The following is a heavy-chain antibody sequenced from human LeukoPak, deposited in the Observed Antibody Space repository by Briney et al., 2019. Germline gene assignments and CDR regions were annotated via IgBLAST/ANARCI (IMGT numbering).Heavy chain of an antibody. Sequence: GGSLRLSCAASGFTFGSYWMTWVRQAPGKGLEWVSGINWNADSTGYADSVKGRFTISKDNAKNSLFLQMNSLRAEDTAMYYCARAILSDPKYYGMDFWGQGTTVTVSS. V-gene: IGHV3-20*04. J-gene: IGHJ6*02. D-gene: IGHD3-9*01. CDR1: GFTFGSYW. CDR2: INWNADST. CDR3: ARAILSDPKYYGMDF.